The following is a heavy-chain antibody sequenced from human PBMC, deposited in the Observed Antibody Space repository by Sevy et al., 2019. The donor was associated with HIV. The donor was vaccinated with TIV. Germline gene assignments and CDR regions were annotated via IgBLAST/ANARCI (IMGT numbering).Heavy chain of an antibody. D-gene: IGHD3-10*01. V-gene: IGHV4-30-4*03. CDR1: GGSISSGDYY. CDR3: XXXXXLEGTNY. CDR2: IYGSGNT. Sequence: SETLSLTCTVSGGSISSGDYYWSWIRQHPGKGLEWIGYIYGSGNTYYNPSLKSRVIISVDKSKNQFSLKLTSVTAAXXXXXXXXXXXXLEGTNYWGQGTLVTVSS. J-gene: IGHJ4*02.